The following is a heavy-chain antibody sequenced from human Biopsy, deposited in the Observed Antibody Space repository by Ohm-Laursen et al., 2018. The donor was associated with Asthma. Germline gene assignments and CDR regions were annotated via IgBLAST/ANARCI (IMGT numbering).Heavy chain of an antibody. CDR1: GGSISSSSYY. J-gene: IGHJ5*02. Sequence: TLSLTCTVSGGSISSSSYYWGWMRHFPGKGLEWIGYIYYSGSTYYNPSLKSRVSISLDTSKNQFSLSLTSVTAADTAVYYCARTTYGDDGFDPWGQGTLVTVSS. CDR3: ARTTYGDDGFDP. CDR2: IYYSGST. V-gene: IGHV4-31*03. D-gene: IGHD4-17*01.